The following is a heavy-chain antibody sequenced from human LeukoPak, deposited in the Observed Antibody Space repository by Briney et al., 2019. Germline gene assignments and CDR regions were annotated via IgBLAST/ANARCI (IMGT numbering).Heavy chain of an antibody. Sequence: TSETLSLTCTVSGDSISSYSWSWIRQPPGKGLEWIGYVYYSGSTNYNPSLKSRVNISADTSKHQFSLKVRSVTAADTAVYYCARDPPQPGITAAGYFDLWGRGTLVTVSS. CDR2: VYYSGST. V-gene: IGHV4-59*01. CDR1: GDSISSYS. J-gene: IGHJ2*01. D-gene: IGHD6-13*01. CDR3: ARDPPQPGITAAGYFDL.